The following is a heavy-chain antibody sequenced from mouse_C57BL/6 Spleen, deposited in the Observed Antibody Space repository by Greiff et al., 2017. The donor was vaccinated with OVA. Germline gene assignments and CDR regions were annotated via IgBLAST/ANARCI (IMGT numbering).Heavy chain of an antibody. J-gene: IGHJ2*01. Sequence: QVQLQQSGAELARPGASVKLSCKASGYTFTSYGISWVKQRTGQGLEWIGEIYPRSGNTYYNEKFKGKATLTADKSSSTAYMELRSLTSEESAVYFCARGDYGSSYGGFDYWGQCTTLTVSS. D-gene: IGHD1-1*01. CDR1: GYTFTSYG. V-gene: IGHV1-81*01. CDR3: ARGDYGSSYGGFDY. CDR2: IYPRSGNT.